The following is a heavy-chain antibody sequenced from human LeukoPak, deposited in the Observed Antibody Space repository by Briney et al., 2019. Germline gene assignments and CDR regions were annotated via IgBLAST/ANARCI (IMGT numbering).Heavy chain of an antibody. Sequence: GGSLRLSCAASGFTFSSYAMHWVRQAPGKGLEWVAVISYDGSNKYYADSVKGRFTISRDNSKNTLYLQMNSLRAEDTAVYYCARDLGYGALDPWGQGTLVTVSS. V-gene: IGHV3-30*07. CDR2: ISYDGSNK. D-gene: IGHD4-17*01. J-gene: IGHJ5*02. CDR1: GFTFSSYA. CDR3: ARDLGYGALDP.